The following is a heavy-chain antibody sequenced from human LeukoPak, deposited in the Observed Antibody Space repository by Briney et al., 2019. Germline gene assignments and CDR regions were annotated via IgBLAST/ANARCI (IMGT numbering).Heavy chain of an antibody. Sequence: GGSLRLSCAASGFAFSSDAMTWVRQTPGKGLEWVSTIDVSGDRTNYADSVKGRFTISRDNSKSTLYLQVNSLRVEDTAIYYCAKDLTVSLLYYFDYWGQGTLVTVSS. CDR1: GFAFSSDA. CDR2: IDVSGDRT. D-gene: IGHD2-15*01. J-gene: IGHJ4*02. V-gene: IGHV3-23*01. CDR3: AKDLTVSLLYYFDY.